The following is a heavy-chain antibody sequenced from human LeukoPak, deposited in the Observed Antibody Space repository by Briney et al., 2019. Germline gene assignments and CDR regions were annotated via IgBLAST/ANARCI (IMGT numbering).Heavy chain of an antibody. CDR3: ARGGDYGARYNWFDP. CDR2: INYSGST. J-gene: IGHJ5*02. Sequence: SETLSLTCTVSGGSITSNYYSWIRQPPGKGLEWIGFINYSGSTDYNPSLKSRVTISVDTSKYQFSLKMRSVTAADTAVYYCARGGDYGARYNWFDPWGQGTLVTVSS. V-gene: IGHV4-59*12. D-gene: IGHD4-17*01. CDR1: GGSITSNY.